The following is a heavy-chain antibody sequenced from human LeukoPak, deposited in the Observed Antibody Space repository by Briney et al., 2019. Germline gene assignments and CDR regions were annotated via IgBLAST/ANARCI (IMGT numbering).Heavy chain of an antibody. CDR1: GFLFSGFG. J-gene: IGHJ4*02. V-gene: IGHV3-30*02. D-gene: IGHD2-2*01. CDR3: AKDPHYCSSTSCYEAPFDY. Sequence: GGSLRLSCETSGFLFSGFGMHWVRQSPGKGLEWIAFISYDGSKKYYGDAVKGRFTISRDNSKNTLYLQMNSLRAEDTAVYYCAKDPHYCSSTSCYEAPFDYWGQGTLVTVSS. CDR2: ISYDGSKK.